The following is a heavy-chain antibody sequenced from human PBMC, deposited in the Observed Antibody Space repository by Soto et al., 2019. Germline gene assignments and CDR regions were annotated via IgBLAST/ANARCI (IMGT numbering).Heavy chain of an antibody. CDR2: IIPIFGTA. CDR1: GGTFSSYA. Sequence: SVKVSCKXSGGTFSSYAISWVRQAPGQGLEWMGGIIPIFGTANYAQKFQGRVTITADESTSTAYMELSRLRSEDTAVYYCARRKGVGDAFDIWGQGTMVTVSS. CDR3: ARRKGVGDAFDI. V-gene: IGHV1-69*13. D-gene: IGHD3-16*01. J-gene: IGHJ3*02.